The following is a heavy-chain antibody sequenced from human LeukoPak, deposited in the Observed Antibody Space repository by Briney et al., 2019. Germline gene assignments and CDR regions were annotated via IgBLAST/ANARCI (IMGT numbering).Heavy chain of an antibody. CDR1: GGSISSYY. V-gene: IGHV4-59*01. Sequence: SETLSLTCTVSGGSISSYYWTWIRQPPGKGLEWIGYIYYSGSTNYNPSLKSRVTISVDTSKNHFSLRLSSVTAADTAVYYCAREKSITMVRGWAFDIWGQGTMVTVSS. D-gene: IGHD3-10*01. J-gene: IGHJ3*02. CDR2: IYYSGST. CDR3: AREKSITMVRGWAFDI.